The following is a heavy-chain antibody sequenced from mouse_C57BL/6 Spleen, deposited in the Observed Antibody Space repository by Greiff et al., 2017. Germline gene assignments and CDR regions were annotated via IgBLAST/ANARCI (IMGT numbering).Heavy chain of an antibody. D-gene: IGHD3-2*02. V-gene: IGHV1-42*01. CDR1: GYSFTGYY. CDR3: ARGGTLRSDFDY. Sequence: EVMLVESGPELVKPGASVKISCKASGYSFTGYYMNWVKQSPEKSLEWIGEINPSTGGTTYNQKFKAKATLTVDKSSSTAYMQLKSLTSEDSAVYYCARGGTLRSDFDYWGQGTTLTVSS. J-gene: IGHJ2*01. CDR2: INPSTGGT.